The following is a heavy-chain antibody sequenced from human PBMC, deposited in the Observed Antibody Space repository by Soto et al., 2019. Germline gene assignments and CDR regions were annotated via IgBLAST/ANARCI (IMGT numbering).Heavy chain of an antibody. CDR1: GLNVSSNY. V-gene: IGHV3-53*01. D-gene: IGHD1-26*01. CDR3: ARVSLGASTITDYYYYGMDV. Sequence: EVQLVESGGGLIQPGGSLRLSCAGSGLNVSSNYMNWVRQAPGKGLEWVSGLDSTGGSTYYADSVKGRFTISRDNSKNTLYLQMSSLRAEDTAVYYCARVSLGASTITDYYYYGMDVWGHGTTVTVSS. CDR2: LDSTGGST. J-gene: IGHJ6*02.